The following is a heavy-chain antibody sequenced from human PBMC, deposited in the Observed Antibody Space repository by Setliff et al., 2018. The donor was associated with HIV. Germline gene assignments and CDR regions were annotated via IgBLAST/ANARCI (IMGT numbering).Heavy chain of an antibody. V-gene: IGHV1-18*01. CDR1: GYTFTGYG. Sequence: RASVKVSCKASGYTFTGYGISWVRQAPGQGLEWMGWISAYNGDTNYAQKLQGRVTMTTDTSTSTAYMELRSLRSDDTAVYYCARDNKVAPLDFWGQGTLVTVSS. D-gene: IGHD5-12*01. CDR2: ISAYNGDT. CDR3: ARDNKVAPLDF. J-gene: IGHJ4*02.